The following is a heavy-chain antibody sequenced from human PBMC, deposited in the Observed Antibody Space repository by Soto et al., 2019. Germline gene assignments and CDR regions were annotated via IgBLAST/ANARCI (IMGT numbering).Heavy chain of an antibody. V-gene: IGHV3-48*03. Sequence: PRGSLRLSCAASGVTFSSYEMNWVRQSPGKGLDWVSYISSSGSTIYYADSVKGRFTISRDNAKNSLYLQMNSLRAEDTAVYYCARSDDYDSSGYYYGRFFDYWGQGTLVTVSS. D-gene: IGHD3-22*01. J-gene: IGHJ4*02. CDR3: ARSDDYDSSGYYYGRFFDY. CDR1: GVTFSSYE. CDR2: ISSSGSTI.